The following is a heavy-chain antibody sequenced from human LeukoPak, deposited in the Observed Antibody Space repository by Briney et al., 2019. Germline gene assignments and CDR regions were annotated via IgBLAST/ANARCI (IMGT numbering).Heavy chain of an antibody. CDR3: ARAANYGTGDFDY. V-gene: IGHV1-69*13. Sequence: SVKVSCKASGYTFTSYGVSWVRQAPGQGLEWMGGIIPIFGTANYAQKFQGRVTITADESTSTAYMELSSLRSEDTAVYYCARAANYGTGDFDYWGQGTLVTVSS. D-gene: IGHD3-10*01. J-gene: IGHJ4*02. CDR1: GYTFTSYG. CDR2: IIPIFGTA.